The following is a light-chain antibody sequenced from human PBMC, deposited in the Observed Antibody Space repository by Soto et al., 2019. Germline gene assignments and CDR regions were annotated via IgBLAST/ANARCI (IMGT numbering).Light chain of an antibody. J-gene: IGKJ1*01. Sequence: DIQMTQSPSSLSASVGARVTISCRASQAIASSLNWYQQKPGKAPNLLISAASTLHTGVPSRFSGGGSGTDFTLTISSLQLEEFATYYCQQTYSIPRTFGQGTTVEIK. V-gene: IGKV1-39*01. CDR3: QQTYSIPRT. CDR1: QAIASS. CDR2: AAS.